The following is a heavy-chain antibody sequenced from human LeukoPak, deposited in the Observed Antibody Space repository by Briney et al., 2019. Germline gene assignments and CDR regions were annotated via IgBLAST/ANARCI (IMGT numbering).Heavy chain of an antibody. V-gene: IGHV4-39*01. D-gene: IGHD3-10*01. J-gene: IGHJ5*02. CDR1: GGSISSSSYY. CDR2: IYYSGST. Sequence: SETLSLTCTVSGGSISSSSYYWGWIRQPPGKGLEWIGSIYYSGSTYYNPSLKSRVTISVDTSKNQFSLKLSSVTAADTAVYYCAGYGSVLLMSRFDPWGQGTLVTVSS. CDR3: AGYGSVLLMSRFDP.